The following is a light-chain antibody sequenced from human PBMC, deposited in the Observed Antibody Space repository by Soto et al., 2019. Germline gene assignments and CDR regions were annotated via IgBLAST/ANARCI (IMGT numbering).Light chain of an antibody. Sequence: QSVLTQPASVSGSPGQSITISCTGTSSDVGHYNHVSWYQQHPGKAPKLIIYEVSNRPSAVSDRFSGSKSGNTASLTISGLQTEDEAHYYCTSDTGGSAPFVFGTGTKLTVL. CDR3: TSDTGGSAPFV. CDR1: SSDVGHYNH. J-gene: IGLJ1*01. CDR2: EVS. V-gene: IGLV2-14*01.